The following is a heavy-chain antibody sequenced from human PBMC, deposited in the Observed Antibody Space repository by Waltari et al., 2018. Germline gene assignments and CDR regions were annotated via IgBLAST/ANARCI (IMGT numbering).Heavy chain of an antibody. D-gene: IGHD6-6*01. CDR2: IYYSGST. CDR3: ARGFVAARPGDNWFDP. Sequence: QLQLQESGPGLVKPSETLSLTCTVSGGSISSSSYYWGWIRQPPGKGLEWIGSIYYSGSTYYNPSLKSRVTISVDTSKNQFSLKLSSVTAADTAVYYCARGFVAARPGDNWFDPWGQGTLVTVSS. J-gene: IGHJ5*02. V-gene: IGHV4-39*07. CDR1: GGSISSSSYY.